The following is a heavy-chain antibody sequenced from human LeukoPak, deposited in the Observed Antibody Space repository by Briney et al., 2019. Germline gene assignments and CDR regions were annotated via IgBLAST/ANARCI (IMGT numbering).Heavy chain of an antibody. CDR1: SDSFSNGNYF. J-gene: IGHJ3*01. Sequence: SETLSLTCTVSSDSFSNGNYFWAWIRQPAGKGLDWIVRIYISGSTNYKPSLKSRVTMSVDTSKKQFSLKLSSVTAADTAVYYGAREDAHDAFDVWGQGALVTVSS. V-gene: IGHV4-61*02. CDR2: IYISGST. CDR3: AREDAHDAFDV.